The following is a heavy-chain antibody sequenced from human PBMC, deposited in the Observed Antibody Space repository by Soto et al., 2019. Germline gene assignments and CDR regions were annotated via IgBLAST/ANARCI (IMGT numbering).Heavy chain of an antibody. V-gene: IGHV3-30*14. Sequence: GGSLRLSCAASGFTFSSYAMHWVRQAPGKGLEWVAVISYDGSNKYYADSVKGRFTISRDNSKNTLYLQMNSLRAEDTAVYYCARDTSSSFDYWGQGTLVTVSS. CDR2: ISYDGSNK. D-gene: IGHD6-6*01. CDR3: ARDTSSSFDY. J-gene: IGHJ4*02. CDR1: GFTFSSYA.